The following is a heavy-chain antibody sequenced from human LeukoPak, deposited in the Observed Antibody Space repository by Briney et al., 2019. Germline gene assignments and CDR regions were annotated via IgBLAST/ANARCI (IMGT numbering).Heavy chain of an antibody. CDR3: ARDLYSYGSGSYINWFDP. Sequence: SETLSLTCAVSGGSIKSNNWWSWVRQPPGKGLEWIGEIYHSGSTNYNPSLKSRVTISVDKSKNQFSLKLSSVTAADTAVYYCARDLYSYGSGSYINWFDPWGQGTLVTVSS. CDR2: IYHSGST. CDR1: GGSIKSNNW. D-gene: IGHD3-10*01. V-gene: IGHV4-4*02. J-gene: IGHJ5*02.